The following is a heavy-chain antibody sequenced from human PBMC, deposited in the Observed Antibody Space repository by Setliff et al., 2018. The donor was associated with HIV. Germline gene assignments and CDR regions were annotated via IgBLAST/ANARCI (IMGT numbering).Heavy chain of an antibody. Sequence: ASVKVSCKASGYSFTSYDINWVRQATGQGLEWMGWMNPKSGNTGYAQKFQGRVTMTRNTSISTAYMELNSLRSEDAAVYYCARAGGASCSYWGCHDILTGKYNDYYYYMDVWGKGTTVTAP. J-gene: IGHJ6*03. CDR1: GYSFTSYD. V-gene: IGHV1-8*01. D-gene: IGHD3-9*01. CDR3: ARAGGASCSYWGCHDILTGKYNDYYYYMDV. CDR2: MNPKSGNT.